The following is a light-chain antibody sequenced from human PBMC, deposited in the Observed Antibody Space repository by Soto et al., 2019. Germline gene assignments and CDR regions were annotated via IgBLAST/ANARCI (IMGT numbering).Light chain of an antibody. J-gene: IGKJ1*01. Sequence: EIVMTQSAATLSVSPGERATFSCRASQSISDNLAWYQQKPGQAPRLLIYDASTRATGVPARFSGSGSGTEFTLTINSLQSEDFAIYYCRQYNNWPPSWTFGQGAKVDIK. V-gene: IGKV3-15*01. CDR3: RQYNNWPPSWT. CDR1: QSISDN. CDR2: DAS.